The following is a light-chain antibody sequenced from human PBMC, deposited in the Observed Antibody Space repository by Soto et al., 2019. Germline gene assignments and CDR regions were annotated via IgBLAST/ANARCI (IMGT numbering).Light chain of an antibody. CDR2: SNN. CDR3: AAWDDSLNGHVV. J-gene: IGLJ2*01. CDR1: NSNIESNT. Sequence: QSVLTQPPSASGTPGQRVTISCSGSNSNIESNTENWYQQLPGTAPKLLIYSNNQRPSGVPDRFSGSKSGTSASLAISGLQSDDEADYYCAAWDDSLNGHVVFGGGTKLTVL. V-gene: IGLV1-44*01.